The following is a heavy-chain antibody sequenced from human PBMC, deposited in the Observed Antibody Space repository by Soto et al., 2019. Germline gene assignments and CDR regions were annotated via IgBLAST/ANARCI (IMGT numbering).Heavy chain of an antibody. CDR3: AKGGYYDSSGYYPPGY. V-gene: IGHV3-64*04. J-gene: IGHJ4*02. CDR2: ISSNGGST. Sequence: GGSLRLSCSASGFTFSSYAMHWVRQAPGKGLEYVSAISSNGGSTYYADSVKGRFTISRDNSKNTLYLQMNSLRAEDTAVYYCAKGGYYDSSGYYPPGYWGQGTLVTVSS. CDR1: GFTFSSYA. D-gene: IGHD3-22*01.